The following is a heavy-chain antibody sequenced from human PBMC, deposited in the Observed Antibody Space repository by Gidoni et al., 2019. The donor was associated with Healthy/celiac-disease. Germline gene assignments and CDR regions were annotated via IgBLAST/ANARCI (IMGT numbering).Heavy chain of an antibody. CDR1: GFTVSRTS. D-gene: IGHD2-2*01. V-gene: IGHV3-66*01. J-gene: IGHJ6*02. CDR3: ARERVVPAAMGYYYYGMDV. CDR2: IYRGGST. Sequence: EVQRVASGGAVVQPGGPLRLSCAAAGFTVSRTSLSWVRQAPGKGLEWVSVIYRGGSTYYADSEKGRFTISRDNTKNTLYLQMNSLRAEDTAVYYCARERVVPAAMGYYYYGMDVWGQGTTVTVSS.